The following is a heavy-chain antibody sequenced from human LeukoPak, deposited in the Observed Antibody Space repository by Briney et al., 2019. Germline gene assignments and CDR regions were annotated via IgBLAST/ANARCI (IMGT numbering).Heavy chain of an antibody. D-gene: IGHD6-6*01. CDR1: GGSFGGYY. J-gene: IGHJ5*02. CDR2: INESGNT. Sequence: SETLSLTCAVYGGSFGGYYWSWVRQPPGKGLEWIGQINESGNTNYSPSLKSRVSMSVDTSKKQFSLKLSSVTAADTAVYYCARASAYSISSGVNLWGRGSLVTVSS. V-gene: IGHV4-34*01. CDR3: ARASAYSISSGVNL.